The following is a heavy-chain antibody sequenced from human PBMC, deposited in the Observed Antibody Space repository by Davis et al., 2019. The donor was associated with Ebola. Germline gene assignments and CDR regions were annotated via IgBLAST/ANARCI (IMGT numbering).Heavy chain of an antibody. CDR1: GYSFTNFW. CDR3: ARPSSGYEASFDY. V-gene: IGHV5-51*01. J-gene: IGHJ4*02. Sequence: PGGSLRLSCQGSGYSFTNFWIAWVRQMPGKGLEWMGIIYPGDSDVTYSPSVQGQVTISVDKSVNTAYLQWRRLKASDTAIYYCARPSSGYEASFDYWGQGTPVTVSS. D-gene: IGHD3-22*01. CDR2: IYPGDSDV.